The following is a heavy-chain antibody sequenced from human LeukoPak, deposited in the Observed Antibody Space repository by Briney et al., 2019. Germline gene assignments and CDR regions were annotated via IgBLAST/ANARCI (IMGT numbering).Heavy chain of an antibody. J-gene: IGHJ6*04. CDR3: ARGQYYYGSGSGYYYGMDV. V-gene: IGHV1-69*13. CDR2: IIPIFGTA. D-gene: IGHD3-10*01. CDR1: GGTFSSYA. Sequence: SVKVSCKASGGTFSSYAISWVRQAPGQGLEWMGGIIPIFGTANYAQKFQGRVTITADESTSTVYMELSSLRSEDTAVYYCARGQYYYGSGSGYYYGMDVWGKGTTVTVSS.